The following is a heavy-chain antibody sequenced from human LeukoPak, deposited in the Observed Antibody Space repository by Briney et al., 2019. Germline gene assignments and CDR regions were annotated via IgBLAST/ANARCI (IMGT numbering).Heavy chain of an antibody. CDR1: GFTFYSYW. Sequence: PGGSLGLLCGASGFTFYSYWMRWVRQASGKGLEGVANLKQDGSEKYYVDSVKGRFTISRDNAKNSLYLQMNSLRAEDTAVYYCAREWEDVDTAMVPFDYWGQGTLVTVSS. CDR2: LKQDGSEK. J-gene: IGHJ4*02. V-gene: IGHV3-7*01. D-gene: IGHD5-18*01. CDR3: AREWEDVDTAMVPFDY.